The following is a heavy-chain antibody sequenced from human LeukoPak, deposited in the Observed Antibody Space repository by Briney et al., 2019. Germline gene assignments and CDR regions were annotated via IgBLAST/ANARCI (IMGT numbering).Heavy chain of an antibody. CDR3: TTYKYCSGGGCYSAAFDI. V-gene: IGHV3-15*01. Sequence: PGGSLRLSCAASGFTFSNAWMSWVRQAPGKGLEWVGRIKSKTDGGTTDYAAPVKGRFTISRDGSKNTLYLQMNSLKTEDTAVYYCTTYKYCSGGGCYSAAFDIWGQGTMVTVSS. J-gene: IGHJ3*02. CDR1: GFTFSNAW. D-gene: IGHD2-15*01. CDR2: IKSKTDGGTT.